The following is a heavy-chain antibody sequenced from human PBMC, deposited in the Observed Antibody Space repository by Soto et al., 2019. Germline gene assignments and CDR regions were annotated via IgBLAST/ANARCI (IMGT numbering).Heavy chain of an antibody. CDR3: ARDKSWRFLEWLPNNWFDP. J-gene: IGHJ5*02. Sequence: QVQLVESGGGVVQPGRSLRLSCAASGFTFSSYAMHWVRQAPGKGLEWGAVISYDGSNKYYADSVKGRLTISRDNSKNTLYLQMNSLRAEDTAVYYCARDKSWRFLEWLPNNWFDPWGQGTLVTVSS. CDR2: ISYDGSNK. CDR1: GFTFSSYA. V-gene: IGHV3-30-3*01. D-gene: IGHD3-3*01.